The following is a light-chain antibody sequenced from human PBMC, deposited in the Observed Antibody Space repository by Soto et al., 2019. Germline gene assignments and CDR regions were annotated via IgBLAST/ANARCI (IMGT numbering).Light chain of an antibody. J-gene: IGLJ2*01. CDR3: AAWDDSLSALV. V-gene: IGLV1-47*02. CDR2: SNN. CDR1: SSNIGSNY. Sequence: QSVLTQPPSASGTPGQRVTISCSGSSSNIGSNYVYWYQQLPGTAPKLLIYSNNQRPSGVPDRFSVSKSGTSASLAISGLRSEDEADYYCAAWDDSLSALVFGGGTKVTVL.